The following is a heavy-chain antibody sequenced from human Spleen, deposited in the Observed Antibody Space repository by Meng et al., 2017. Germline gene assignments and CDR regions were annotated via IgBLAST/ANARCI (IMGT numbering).Heavy chain of an antibody. J-gene: IGHJ5*02. Sequence: QPQLQESGPGLVKPSESLSLTCSVSGDSISSSDSYWGWIRQSPGKGLEWIGRIGHSGFTYYTPPLESRVTVSVDTSRSQFSLELTSVTAADTAVYYCVRSRAWVRTGFDPWGQGTLVTVSS. CDR1: GDSISSSDSY. CDR2: IGHSGFT. D-gene: IGHD1/OR15-1a*01. CDR3: VRSRAWVRTGFDP. V-gene: IGHV4-39*01.